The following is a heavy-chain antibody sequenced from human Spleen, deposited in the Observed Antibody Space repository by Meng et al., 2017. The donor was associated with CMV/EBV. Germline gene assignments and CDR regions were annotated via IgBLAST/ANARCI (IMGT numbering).Heavy chain of an antibody. Sequence: SETLSLTCAVSGGSISSSNWWSWVRQPPGKGLEWIGEIYHSGSTNYNPSLKSRVTISVDKSKNQFSLKLSSVTAADTAVYYCARDLNNDFWTVGFDYWGQGTLVTVSS. J-gene: IGHJ4*02. CDR2: IYHSGST. CDR1: GGSISSSNW. V-gene: IGHV4-4*02. D-gene: IGHD3-3*01. CDR3: ARDLNNDFWTVGFDY.